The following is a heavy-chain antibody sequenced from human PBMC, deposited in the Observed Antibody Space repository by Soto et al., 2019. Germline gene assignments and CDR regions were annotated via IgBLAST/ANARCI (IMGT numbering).Heavy chain of an antibody. D-gene: IGHD2-2*03. J-gene: IGHJ4*02. V-gene: IGHV3-9*01. CDR3: ARDNDLDRDGPFDY. Sequence: SLRLSCESSVCSFDDYGMHCVRQCPGKCLEWVSGISWDSGDIYYVDSVKGRFTISRDNAKKSLYLQMNSLRTEDTALYYCARDNDLDRDGPFDYWGQGILVSVSS. CDR1: VCSFDDYG. CDR2: ISWDSGDI.